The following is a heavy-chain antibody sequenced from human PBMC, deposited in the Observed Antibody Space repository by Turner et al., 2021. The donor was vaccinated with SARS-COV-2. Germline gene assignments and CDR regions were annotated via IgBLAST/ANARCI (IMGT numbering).Heavy chain of an antibody. CDR1: GGSISGYY. J-gene: IGHJ4*02. D-gene: IGHD6-19*01. CDR3: ARGSGSSSGWWVN. V-gene: IGHV4-59*01. CDR2: IYYSGNT. Sequence: QVQLQESGLGLVKPSEPLSLTCTVSGGSISGYYGSWLRQPPGKALEWIGYIYYSGNTYYNPSLKGLVTISVDTSKNQFSLKVSSVTAADTAVYYCARGSGSSSGWWVNWGQGTLVTVSS.